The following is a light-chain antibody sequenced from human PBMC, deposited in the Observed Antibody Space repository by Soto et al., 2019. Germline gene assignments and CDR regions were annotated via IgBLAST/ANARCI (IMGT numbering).Light chain of an antibody. CDR1: QSVSSSF. CDR2: GAS. CDR3: QQRNNWPPGNT. V-gene: IGKV3D-20*02. J-gene: IGKJ5*01. Sequence: EIVLTQSPGTLSLSPGERATLSCRASQSVSSSFLAWYQQKPGQAPRLLIYGASSRATGIPDRFSGSGSGTDFTLTISRLEPEDFAVYYCQQRNNWPPGNTFGQGTRLEIK.